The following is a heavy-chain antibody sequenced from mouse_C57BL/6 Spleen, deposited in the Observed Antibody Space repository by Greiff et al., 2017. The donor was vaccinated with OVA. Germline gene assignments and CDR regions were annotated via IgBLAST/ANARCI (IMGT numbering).Heavy chain of an antibody. CDR1: GYSFTGYY. D-gene: IGHD1-1*01. J-gene: IGHJ3*01. CDR2: INPSTGGT. V-gene: IGHV1-42*01. CDR3: ARSHITTAPGAY. Sequence: EVQLQQSGPELVKPGASVKISCKASGYSFTGYYMNWVKQSPEKSLEWIGEINPSTGGTTYNQKFKAKATLTVDKSSSTAYMQLKSLTSEDSAVYYSARSHITTAPGAYWGQGTLVTVSA.